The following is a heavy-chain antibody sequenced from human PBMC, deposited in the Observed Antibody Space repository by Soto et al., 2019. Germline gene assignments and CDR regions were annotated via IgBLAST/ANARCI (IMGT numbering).Heavy chain of an antibody. Sequence: EASVKVSCKASGYTFTSYGISWVRQAPGQGLEWMGWISAYNGNTNYAQKLQGRVTMTTDTSTSTAYMELRSLRSDDTAVYYCARVSFELKVVPAASYVYWFDAWGQGTLVTVSS. V-gene: IGHV1-18*01. CDR2: ISAYNGNT. J-gene: IGHJ5*02. CDR3: ARVSFELKVVPAASYVYWFDA. D-gene: IGHD2-2*01. CDR1: GYTFTSYG.